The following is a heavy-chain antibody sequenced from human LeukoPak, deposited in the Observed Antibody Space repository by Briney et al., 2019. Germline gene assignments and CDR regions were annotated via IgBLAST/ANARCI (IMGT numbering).Heavy chain of an antibody. V-gene: IGHV4-61*02. D-gene: IGHD2-2*01. J-gene: IGHJ5*02. CDR1: GGSISSGSYY. CDR2: IYTSGST. CDR3: ARDGGYCSSTSCYWYNWFDP. Sequence: PSQTLSLTCTVSGGSISSGSYYWSWIRQPAGKGLEWIGRIYTSGSTNYNPSLKSRVTISVDTSKNQFSLKLSSVTAADTAVYYCARDGGYCSSTSCYWYNWFDPWGQGTLVTVSS.